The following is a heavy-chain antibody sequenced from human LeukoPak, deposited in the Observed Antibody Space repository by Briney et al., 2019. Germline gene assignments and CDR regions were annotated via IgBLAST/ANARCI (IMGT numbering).Heavy chain of an antibody. CDR1: GFTFSSYS. J-gene: IGHJ6*03. CDR3: ARRRRGEPHGGYYYYYYMDV. CDR2: ISSSSSYI. V-gene: IGHV3-21*04. D-gene: IGHD3-16*01. Sequence: PGGSLRLSCAASGFTFSSYSMNWVRQAPGKGLEWVSSISSSSSYIYYADSVKGRFTISRDNAKNSLYLQMNSLRAEDTALYHCARRRRGEPHGGYYYYYYMDVWGKGTTVTISS.